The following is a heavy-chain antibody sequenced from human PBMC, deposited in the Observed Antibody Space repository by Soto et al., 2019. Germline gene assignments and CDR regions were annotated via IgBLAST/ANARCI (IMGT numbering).Heavy chain of an antibody. D-gene: IGHD3-10*01. CDR2: INPNSGNI. CDR3: ARGRASGSYYLLDY. Sequence: ASVEVSCKASGNTFTSYDMNWVRQATGRGLEWMGWINPNSGNIGYAQKFQGRVTMTRDTAIRTAYMEVSRLRSDDTAVYYCARGRASGSYYLLDYWGQGTLVTVSS. CDR1: GNTFTSYD. J-gene: IGHJ4*02. V-gene: IGHV1-8*01.